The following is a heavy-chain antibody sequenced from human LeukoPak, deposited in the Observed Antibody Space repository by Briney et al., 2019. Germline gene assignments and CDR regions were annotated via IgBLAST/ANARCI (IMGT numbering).Heavy chain of an antibody. CDR2: IYSGGNT. J-gene: IGHJ4*02. D-gene: IGHD5-24*01. Sequence: GGSLRLSCAASEFNVSRNYMSWVRQAPGKGPEWVSVIYSGGNTYYADSVKGRFTISRDNSKNTLYLQMNNLRAEDTAMYYCAANRRWLQAPFDFWGQGTLVTVSS. CDR1: EFNVSRNY. CDR3: AANRRWLQAPFDF. V-gene: IGHV3-53*01.